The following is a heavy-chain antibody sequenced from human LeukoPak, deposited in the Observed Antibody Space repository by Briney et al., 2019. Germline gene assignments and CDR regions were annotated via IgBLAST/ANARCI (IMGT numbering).Heavy chain of an antibody. J-gene: IGHJ4*02. CDR2: INHSGST. D-gene: IGHD3-10*01. CDR1: GGSFSGYY. Sequence: SETLSLTCAVYGGSFSGYYWSWIRQPPGKGLEWIGEINHSGSTNYSPSLKSRVTISVDTSKNQFSLKLSSVTAADTAVYYCARGFTVVRGVFDYWGQGTLVTVSS. V-gene: IGHV4-34*01. CDR3: ARGFTVVRGVFDY.